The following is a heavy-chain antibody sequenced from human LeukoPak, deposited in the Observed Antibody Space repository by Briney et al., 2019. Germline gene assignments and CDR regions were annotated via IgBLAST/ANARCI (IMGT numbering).Heavy chain of an antibody. CDR1: GGTFSSYA. Sequence: SVKVSCKASGGTFSSYAISWVRQAPGQGLEWMGRIIPILGIANYAQKFQGRVTITADKSTSTAYMELSSLRSEDTAVYYCARGSRNTVVTPLDYWGQGTLVTVSS. D-gene: IGHD4-23*01. J-gene: IGHJ4*02. CDR3: ARGSRNTVVTPLDY. V-gene: IGHV1-69*04. CDR2: IIPILGIA.